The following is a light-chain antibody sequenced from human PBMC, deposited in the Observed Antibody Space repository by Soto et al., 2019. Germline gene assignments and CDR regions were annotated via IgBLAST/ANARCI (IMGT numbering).Light chain of an antibody. CDR1: SSDVGSYNR. CDR2: EVN. CDR3: SSYTSNSTYV. V-gene: IGLV2-18*02. J-gene: IGLJ1*01. Sequence: QSALTQPPSVSGSPGQSVTISCTVTSSDVGSYNRVSWYQQPPGTAPKLMIYEVNNRPSGVPDRFSGSKSGNMASLTISGLQAEDEADYYSSSYTSNSTYVFVPGTKDTDL.